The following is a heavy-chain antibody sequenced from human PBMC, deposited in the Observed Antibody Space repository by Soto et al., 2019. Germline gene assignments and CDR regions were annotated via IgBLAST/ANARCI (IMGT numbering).Heavy chain of an antibody. J-gene: IGHJ6*03. Sequence: PGGSLRLSCAASGFTFDDYGMSWVRQAPGKGLEWVSGINWNGGSTGYADSVKGRFTISRDNAKNSLYLQMNSLRAEDTALYHCAAVAGTNYYYYMDVWGKGTTVTVS. V-gene: IGHV3-20*01. CDR1: GFTFDDYG. D-gene: IGHD6-19*01. CDR3: AAVAGTNYYYYMDV. CDR2: INWNGGST.